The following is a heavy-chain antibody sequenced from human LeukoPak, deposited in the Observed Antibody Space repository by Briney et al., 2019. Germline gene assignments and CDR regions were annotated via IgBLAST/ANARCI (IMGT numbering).Heavy chain of an antibody. V-gene: IGHV4-61*02. CDR1: GGSISSGSYY. CDR2: FYTSGST. CDR3: ARGRDGYNFLNRGEYYYFDY. J-gene: IGHJ4*02. Sequence: PSETLSLTCTVSGGSISSGSYYWSWIRQPAGKGLEWIGRFYTSGSTNYNPSLKSRVTISVDTSKNQFSLKLSSVTAADTAVYYCARGRDGYNFLNRGEYYYFDYWGQGTLVTVSS. D-gene: IGHD5-24*01.